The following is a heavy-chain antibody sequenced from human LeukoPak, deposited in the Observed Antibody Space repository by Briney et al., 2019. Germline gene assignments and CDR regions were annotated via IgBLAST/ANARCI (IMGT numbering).Heavy chain of an antibody. J-gene: IGHJ4*02. D-gene: IGHD3-10*01. V-gene: IGHV3-30*01. Sequence: PGRSLRLSCAASGVTFSSSSMHWVRQAPAKGLEWVAVSSHDGSHNYNADSVKGRFTISRDNSKNTLYLQMNSLRPEDTAVYYCSRSRTQYYGSGIDYWGQGALVTVSS. CDR2: SSHDGSHN. CDR1: GVTFSSSS. CDR3: SRSRTQYYGSGIDY.